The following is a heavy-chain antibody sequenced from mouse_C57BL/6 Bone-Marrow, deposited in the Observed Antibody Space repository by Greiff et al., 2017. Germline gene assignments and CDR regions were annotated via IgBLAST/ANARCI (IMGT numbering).Heavy chain of an antibody. J-gene: IGHJ4*01. V-gene: IGHV1-69*01. CDR1: GYTFTSYW. CDR3: ARSGYSNYVYYYAMDY. Sequence: QVQLKQPGAELVMPGASVKLSCTASGYTFTSYWMHWVKQRPGQGLEWIGEIDPSDSYTNYNQKFKGKSTLTVDKSSSTAYMQLSSLTSEDSAVYYCARSGYSNYVYYYAMDYWGQGTSVTVSS. D-gene: IGHD2-5*01. CDR2: IDPSDSYT.